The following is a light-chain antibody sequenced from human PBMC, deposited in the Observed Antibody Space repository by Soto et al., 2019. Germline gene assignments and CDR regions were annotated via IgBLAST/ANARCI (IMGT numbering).Light chain of an antibody. J-gene: IGKJ3*01. CDR1: QSISSY. CDR3: QQSYSTPVT. Sequence: DIPMTQSPSSLSASVGDRVTITCRASQSISSYLNWYQQKPGKAPKLLIYAASILQSGVPSRFSGSGSGTDFTLTISSLQPEDFATYYCQQSYSTPVTFGPGNKVDIK. V-gene: IGKV1-39*01. CDR2: AAS.